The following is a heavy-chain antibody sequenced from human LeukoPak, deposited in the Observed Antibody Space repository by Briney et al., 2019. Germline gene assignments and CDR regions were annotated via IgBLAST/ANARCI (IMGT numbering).Heavy chain of an antibody. D-gene: IGHD2-15*01. J-gene: IGHJ4*02. V-gene: IGHV3-49*04. CDR2: ITSKRYGGTT. Sequence: LSLTCAVYGGSFSGYYWSWVRQAPGKGLEWVGFITSKRYGGTTKYAASVEGRFTISRGDSKSIAYLQMNSLKTEDTAMYYCTRDDSPGYDWGQGTLVTVSS. CDR3: TRDDSPGYD. CDR1: GGSFSGYY.